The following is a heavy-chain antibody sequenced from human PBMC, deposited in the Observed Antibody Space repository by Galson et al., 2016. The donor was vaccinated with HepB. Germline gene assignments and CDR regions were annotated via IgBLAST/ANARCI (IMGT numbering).Heavy chain of an antibody. CDR1: GGSISSTIYY. Sequence: ETLSLTCTVSGGSISSTIYYWGWIRQPPGKGLEWIGSISYSGSTYYNPSLKSRVTITVDTSKNHFSLKLSSVTAADTAVYYCARPKNAGGGYYDFDSWGQGTLVTVSS. CDR2: ISYSGST. V-gene: IGHV4-39*01. J-gene: IGHJ4*02. D-gene: IGHD3-22*01. CDR3: ARPKNAGGGYYDFDS.